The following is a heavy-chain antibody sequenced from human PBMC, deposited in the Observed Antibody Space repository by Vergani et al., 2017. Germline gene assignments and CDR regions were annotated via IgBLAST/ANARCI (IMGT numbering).Heavy chain of an antibody. CDR3: ARGTTRPTYCYYNGMDV. V-gene: IGHV4-34*01. D-gene: IGHD6-6*01. CDR1: GGSFSGYY. J-gene: IGHJ6*02. CDR2: INYSGST. Sequence: QVQLQQWGAGLLKPSETLSLTCAVYGGSFSGYYWSWIRQPPGKGLEWIGEINYSGSTNYNPSLKSRVTISVETSKNQFSLKLSYVTAADTAVYSCARGTTRPTYCYYNGMDVWGQGTTVTVSS.